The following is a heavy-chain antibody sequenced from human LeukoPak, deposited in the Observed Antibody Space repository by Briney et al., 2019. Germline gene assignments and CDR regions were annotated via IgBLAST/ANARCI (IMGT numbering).Heavy chain of an antibody. V-gene: IGHV4-59*12. Sequence: SETLSLTCTVSGGSISGYYWSWIRQPPGKGLEWIGYTYYSGSTYYNPSLKSRVTISVDTSKNQFSLKLSSVTAADTAVYYCARVDLSDYYGSGSYFFDYWGQGTLVTVSS. CDR2: TYYSGST. CDR1: GGSISGYY. J-gene: IGHJ4*02. CDR3: ARVDLSDYYGSGSYFFDY. D-gene: IGHD3-10*01.